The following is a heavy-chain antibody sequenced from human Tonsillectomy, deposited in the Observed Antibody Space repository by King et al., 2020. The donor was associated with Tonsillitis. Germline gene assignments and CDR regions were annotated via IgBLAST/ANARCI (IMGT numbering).Heavy chain of an antibody. Sequence: VQLVESGGGVVQPGRSLRLSCAASGFTFSNYAMHWVRQAPGKGLEWVAVISYDGSNRYFAASVKGRFTISRDISKNTLYLQMNSLRTEDTAVYYCARGDLGPYPSGKNNWFDPWGQGTLVTVSS. D-gene: IGHD6-19*01. CDR2: ISYDGSNR. V-gene: IGHV3-30*01. J-gene: IGHJ5*02. CDR1: GFTFSNYA. CDR3: ARGDLGPYPSGKNNWFDP.